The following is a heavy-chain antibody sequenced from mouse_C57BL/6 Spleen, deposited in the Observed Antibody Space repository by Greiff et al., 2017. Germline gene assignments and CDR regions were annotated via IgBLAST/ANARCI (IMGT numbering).Heavy chain of an antibody. Sequence: EVQLVESGGGLVKPGGSLKLSCAASGFTFSSYTMSWVRQTPEKRLEWVATISGGGGNTYYPDSVKGRFTISRDNAKNTLYLQMSSLRSEDTALYYCARRDSNLFAYWGQGTLVTVSA. J-gene: IGHJ3*01. CDR2: ISGGGGNT. CDR3: ARRDSNLFAY. V-gene: IGHV5-9*01. D-gene: IGHD2-5*01. CDR1: GFTFSSYT.